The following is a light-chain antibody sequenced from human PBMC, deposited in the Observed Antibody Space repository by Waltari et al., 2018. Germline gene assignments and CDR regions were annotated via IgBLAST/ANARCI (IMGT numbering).Light chain of an antibody. CDR2: GAS. J-gene: IGKJ4*01. CDR3: QQYGDFPLT. Sequence: EIVLTQSPDTLSLSPGERATLSCRASQSVRSNYLAWYQQKPGQAPRLLINGASSRATGVPDRFSASGSGTDFTLTISRLEPEDFAVYYCQQYGDFPLTFGGGTKVEIK. CDR1: QSVRSNY. V-gene: IGKV3-20*01.